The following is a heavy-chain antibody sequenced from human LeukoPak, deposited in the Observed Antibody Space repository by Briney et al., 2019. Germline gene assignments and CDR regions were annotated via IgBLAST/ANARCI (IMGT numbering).Heavy chain of an antibody. CDR1: GFTFSNYW. CDR2: INTDGSST. V-gene: IGHV3-74*01. J-gene: IGHJ4*02. Sequence: PGGSLRLSCAASGFTFSNYWMHWVRQAPGKGLVWVSRINTDGSSTTYADSVKGRFTISRDNAKNTLYLQMNSLRAEDTAVYYCAGRSRGGTYYAYWGQGTLVTVSP. D-gene: IGHD1-26*01. CDR3: AGRSRGGTYYAY.